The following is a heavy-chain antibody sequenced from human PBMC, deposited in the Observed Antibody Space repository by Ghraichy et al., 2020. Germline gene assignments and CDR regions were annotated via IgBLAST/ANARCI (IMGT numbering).Heavy chain of an antibody. CDR3: ARGIGGIVGLILGY. D-gene: IGHD1-26*01. V-gene: IGHV3-53*01. Sequence: GGSLRLSCAASGFTVSSNYMSWVRQAPGKGLEWVSVIYSGYSTYYADSVKGRFTISRDNSKNTLYLQMNSLRAEDTAVYYCARGIGGIVGLILGYWGQGTLVTVSS. J-gene: IGHJ4*02. CDR2: IYSGYST. CDR1: GFTVSSNY.